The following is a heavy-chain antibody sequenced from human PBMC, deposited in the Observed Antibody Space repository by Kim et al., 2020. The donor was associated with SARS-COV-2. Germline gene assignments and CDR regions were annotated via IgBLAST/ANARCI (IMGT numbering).Heavy chain of an antibody. CDR3: ARDPLRSLLQDIVVVPAAMFFDY. Sequence: GGSLRLSCAASGFTFSSYSMNWVRQAPGKGLEWVSYISSSSSTIYYADSVKGRFTISRDNAKHSLYLLMNSLRDEDTAVYYCARDPLRSLLQDIVVVPAAMFFDYWGQGTLVTVSS. D-gene: IGHD2-2*01. V-gene: IGHV3-48*02. J-gene: IGHJ4*02. CDR1: GFTFSSYS. CDR2: ISSSSSTI.